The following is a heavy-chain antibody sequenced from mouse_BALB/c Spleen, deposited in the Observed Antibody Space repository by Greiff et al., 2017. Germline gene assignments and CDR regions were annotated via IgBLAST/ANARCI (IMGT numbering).Heavy chain of an antibody. V-gene: IGHV5-4*02. CDR3: ARGYDGYYFDY. D-gene: IGHD2-3*01. CDR2: ISDGGSYT. J-gene: IGHJ2*01. CDR1: GFTFSDYY. Sequence: EVKLMESGGGLVKPGGSLKLSCAASGFTFSDYYMYWVRQTPEKRLEWVATISDGGSYTYYPDSVKGRFTISRDNAKNNLYLQMSSLKSEDTAMYYCARGYDGYYFDYWGQGTTLTVSS.